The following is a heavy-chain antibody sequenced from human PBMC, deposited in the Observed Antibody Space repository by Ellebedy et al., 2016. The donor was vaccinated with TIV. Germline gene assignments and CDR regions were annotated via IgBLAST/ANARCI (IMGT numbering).Heavy chain of an antibody. Sequence: PGGSLRLSCAASGFTFSSYWMHWVRQAPGKGLVWVSRLNSDGSSTSYADSVKGRFTISRDNAKNTLYLQMNSLRAEDTAVYYCARGVRYSSGQDAFDIWGQGTMVTVSS. CDR1: GFTFSSYW. CDR2: LNSDGSST. D-gene: IGHD6-19*01. V-gene: IGHV3-74*01. J-gene: IGHJ3*02. CDR3: ARGVRYSSGQDAFDI.